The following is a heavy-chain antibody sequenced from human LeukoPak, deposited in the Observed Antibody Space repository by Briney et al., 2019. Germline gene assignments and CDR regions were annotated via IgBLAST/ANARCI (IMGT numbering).Heavy chain of an antibody. Sequence: PGGSLRLSCAASGFTFSNYAMNWVRQAPGKGLEWVSRIISTGGSTYYADSVKGRFTISRDNFKNILHLQMNSLRAEDTAVYYCARSIHISPTLLSYYSYYYMDVWGKGATVTVSS. J-gene: IGHJ6*03. D-gene: IGHD2-21*01. CDR3: ARSIHISPTLLSYYSYYYMDV. CDR2: IISTGGST. CDR1: GFTFSNYA. V-gene: IGHV3-23*01.